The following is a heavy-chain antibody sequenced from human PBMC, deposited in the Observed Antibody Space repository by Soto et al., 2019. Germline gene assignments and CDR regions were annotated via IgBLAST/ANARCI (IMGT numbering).Heavy chain of an antibody. J-gene: IGHJ4*02. Sequence: QVQLVQSGAEVKKPGASVKVSCKASGYTFTAYFMHWVRQAPGQGLEWMGIINPSGGSTSYAQKFQGRVTMTRDTSTSTVYMELNSLRSEDTAVYYCARDGADSANNNRKKYYLDYWGQGTLVTVSS. CDR3: ARDGADSANNNRKKYYLDY. CDR2: INPSGGST. CDR1: GYTFTAYF. V-gene: IGHV1-46*01. D-gene: IGHD2-21*02.